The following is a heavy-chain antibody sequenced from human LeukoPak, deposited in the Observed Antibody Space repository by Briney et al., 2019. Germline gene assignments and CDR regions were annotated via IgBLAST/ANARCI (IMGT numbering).Heavy chain of an antibody. Sequence: ASVKVSCKASGYTFTSYGISWVRQAPGQGLEWMGWISGYNGNTNYAQKLQGRVTMTTDTSTSTAYMELRSLRSDDTAVYYCASGCTSSNCDRVVDALDIWGQGTMVTVSS. CDR2: ISGYNGNT. CDR1: GYTFTSYG. J-gene: IGHJ3*02. V-gene: IGHV1-18*01. D-gene: IGHD2-2*02. CDR3: ASGCTSSNCDRVVDALDI.